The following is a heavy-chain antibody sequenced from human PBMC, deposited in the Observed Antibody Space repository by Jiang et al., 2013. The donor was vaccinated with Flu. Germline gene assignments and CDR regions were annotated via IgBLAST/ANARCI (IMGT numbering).Heavy chain of an antibody. CDR3: ARDSVITMVRGPRGHWFDP. V-gene: IGHV1-3*01. J-gene: IGHJ5*02. D-gene: IGHD3-10*01. CDR2: NAGNGDT. Sequence: NAGNGDTQYSQKFRGRVTITRDTSASTAYLELSSLRSDDTAVYYCARDSVITMVRGPRGHWFDPWGQGTLVTVSS.